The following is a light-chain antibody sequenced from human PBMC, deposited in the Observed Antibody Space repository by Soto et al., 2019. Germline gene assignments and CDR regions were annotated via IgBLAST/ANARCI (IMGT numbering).Light chain of an antibody. Sequence: DIQMTQSPSTLSASVGDRVTITCRASQSINSWLAWYQQKPGKAPKLLIYKASSLESGVPSRFSGSGSGTEFTLTISSLQPDDFATYYCQQYNSYSGFGQGTKVEIK. CDR1: QSINSW. V-gene: IGKV1-5*03. CDR3: QQYNSYSG. CDR2: KAS. J-gene: IGKJ1*01.